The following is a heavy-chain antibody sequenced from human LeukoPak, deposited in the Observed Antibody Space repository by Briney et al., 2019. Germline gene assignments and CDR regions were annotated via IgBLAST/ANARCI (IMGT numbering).Heavy chain of an antibody. CDR3: ARMQQWLVRQGGWFDP. Sequence: GASVKVSCKASGYTFTCYYMHWVRQAPGQGLEWMGWINPNSGGTNYAQKFQGRVTMTRDTSISTAYMELSRLSSDDTAVYYCARMQQWLVRQGGWFDPWGQGTLVTVSS. V-gene: IGHV1-2*02. J-gene: IGHJ5*02. D-gene: IGHD6-19*01. CDR2: INPNSGGT. CDR1: GYTFTCYY.